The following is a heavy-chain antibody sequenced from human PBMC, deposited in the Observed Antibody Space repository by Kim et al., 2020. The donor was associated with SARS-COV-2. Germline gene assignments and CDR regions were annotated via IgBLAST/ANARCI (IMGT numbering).Heavy chain of an antibody. CDR3: ARDAHGSDPEDYYGMDV. CDR1: GGSISSYY. V-gene: IGHV4-59*01. Sequence: SETLSLTCTVSGGSISSYYWSWIRQPPGKGLEWIGYIYYSGSTNYNPSLKSRVTISVDTSKNQFSLKLSSVTAADTAVYYCARDAHGSDPEDYYGMDVWGQGTPVTVPS. CDR2: IYYSGST. J-gene: IGHJ6*02. D-gene: IGHD3-10*01.